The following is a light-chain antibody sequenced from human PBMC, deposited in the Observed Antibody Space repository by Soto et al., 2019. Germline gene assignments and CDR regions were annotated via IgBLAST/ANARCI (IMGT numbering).Light chain of an antibody. J-gene: IGKJ1*01. V-gene: IGKV3-20*01. CDR2: GAS. CDR3: QQYGTGA. Sequence: EIVMTQSPATLSVSPGERVTLSCRASQTVSSNLAWYQQKPGQAPRLLIYGASSRATGIPDRFSGSGSGTDFTLTISRLEPEDFAVYYCQQYGTGAFGQGTKVDIK. CDR1: QTVSSN.